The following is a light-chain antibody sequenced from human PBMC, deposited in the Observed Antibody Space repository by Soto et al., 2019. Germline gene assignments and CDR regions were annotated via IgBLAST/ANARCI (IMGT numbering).Light chain of an antibody. V-gene: IGKV3-11*01. Sequence: EIVLTQSPATLSLSPGERATHTCRASQSVGTSLAWFQQKRGQAPRLLINDASKRATGIPGRFSGSGSGTDFTLTISSLEPEDFAVYYCQQRYGWPLTFGGGTRVEIK. CDR1: QSVGTS. CDR2: DAS. J-gene: IGKJ4*01. CDR3: QQRYGWPLT.